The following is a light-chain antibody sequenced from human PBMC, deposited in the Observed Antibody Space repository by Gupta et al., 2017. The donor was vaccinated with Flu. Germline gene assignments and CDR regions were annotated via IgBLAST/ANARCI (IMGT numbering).Light chain of an antibody. CDR3: QQDGGSPRT. CDR2: KAS. CDR1: VIIVAG. Sequence: PTLCGQGEERLVLAGRASVIIVAGLAGNRKKAGRGPRLLIRKASSLDSGVPVRFSGSGSGTEFTLTISRLEPDDLASYYCQQDGGSPRTFGRGTKVEIK. J-gene: IGKJ1*01. V-gene: IGKV1-5*03.